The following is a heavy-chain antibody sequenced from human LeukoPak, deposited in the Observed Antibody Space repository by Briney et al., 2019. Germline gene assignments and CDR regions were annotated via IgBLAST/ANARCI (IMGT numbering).Heavy chain of an antibody. CDR3: AKHTLLVVPAATYDY. Sequence: GGSLRLSCAASGFTFSSYAMSWVRQAPGKGLEWVSAISGSGGSTYYADPVKGRFTISRDNSKNTLYLQMNSLRAEDTAVYYCAKHTLLVVPAATYDYWGQGTLVTVSS. V-gene: IGHV3-23*01. CDR1: GFTFSSYA. CDR2: ISGSGGST. D-gene: IGHD2-2*01. J-gene: IGHJ4*02.